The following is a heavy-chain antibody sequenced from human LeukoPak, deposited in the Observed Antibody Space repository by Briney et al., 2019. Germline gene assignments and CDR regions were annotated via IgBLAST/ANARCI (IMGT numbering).Heavy chain of an antibody. Sequence: PGGSLRLSCAASGFTFSSYWMSWVRQALGKGLEWVANIKQDGSEKYYVDSVKGRFTISRDNAKNSLYPQMNSLRAEDTAVYYCARDSSYSSGWYGWFDPWGQGTLVTVSS. CDR2: IKQDGSEK. J-gene: IGHJ5*02. CDR1: GFTFSSYW. CDR3: ARDSSYSSGWYGWFDP. D-gene: IGHD6-19*01. V-gene: IGHV3-7*01.